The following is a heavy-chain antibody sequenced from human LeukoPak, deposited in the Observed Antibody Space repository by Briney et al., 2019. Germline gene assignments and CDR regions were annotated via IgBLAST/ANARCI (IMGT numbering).Heavy chain of an antibody. D-gene: IGHD6-13*01. CDR3: AKDIRPQLVGKDPLDY. CDR2: IRYDGSNK. J-gene: IGHJ4*02. Sequence: GGSLRLSCAASGFTFSSYGMHWVRQAPGKGLEWVAFIRYDGSNKYYADSVKGRFTISRDNSKNTLYLQMNSLRAEDTAVCYCAKDIRPQLVGKDPLDYWGQGTLVTVSS. V-gene: IGHV3-30*02. CDR1: GFTFSSYG.